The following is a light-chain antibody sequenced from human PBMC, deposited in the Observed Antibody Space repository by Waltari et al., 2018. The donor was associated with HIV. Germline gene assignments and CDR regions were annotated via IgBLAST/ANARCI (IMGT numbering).Light chain of an antibody. CDR2: EVT. CDR3: CSYTGTNPFLL. V-gene: IGLV2-23*02. CDR1: NSNVGSYNL. Sequence: QSALTQPASVSGSPGQSVTISCTGTNSNVGSYNLVSWYQHHHGIAPKFIIYEVTQRPAGVSSRFSGSKSGNTASLTISGLQAEDEANYYCCSYTGTNPFLLVGGGTKLTVL. J-gene: IGLJ2*01.